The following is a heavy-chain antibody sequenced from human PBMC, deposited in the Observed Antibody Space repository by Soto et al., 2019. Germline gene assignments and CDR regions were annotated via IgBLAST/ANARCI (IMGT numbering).Heavy chain of an antibody. D-gene: IGHD5-12*01. CDR2: IYHSGST. CDR3: ARDVGYSGYDWYFDY. J-gene: IGHJ4*02. V-gene: IGHV4-30-2*01. Sequence: SETLSLTCTVSGGSISSGGYSWSWIRQPPGKGLEWIGYIYHSGSTYYNPSLKSRVTISVDTSKNQFSLKLSSVTAADTAVYYCARDVGYSGYDWYFDYWGQGTLVTVSS. CDR1: GGSISSGGYS.